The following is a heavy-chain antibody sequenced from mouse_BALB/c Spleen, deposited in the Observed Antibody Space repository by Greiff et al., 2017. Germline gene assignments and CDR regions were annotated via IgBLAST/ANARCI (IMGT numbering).Heavy chain of an antibody. Sequence: EVKVVESGGGLVQPGGSLKLSCAASGFTFSSYTMSWVRQTPEKRLEWVAYISNGGGSTYYPDTVKGRFTISRDNAKNTLYLQMSSLKSEDTAMYYCARHATTATDFDYWGQGTTLTVSS. CDR2: ISNGGGST. CDR1: GFTFSSYT. D-gene: IGHD1-2*01. V-gene: IGHV5-12-2*01. CDR3: ARHATTATDFDY. J-gene: IGHJ2*01.